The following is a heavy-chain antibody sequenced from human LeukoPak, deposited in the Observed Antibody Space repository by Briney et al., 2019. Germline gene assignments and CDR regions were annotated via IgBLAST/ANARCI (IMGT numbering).Heavy chain of an antibody. CDR3: ARSDYYYYMDV. Sequence: SEALSLTCAVYGGSFSGYYWSWIRQPPGKGLEWIGEINHSGSTNYNPSLKSRVTISVDTSKNQFSLKLSSVTAADTAVYYCARSDYYYYMDVWGKGTTVTVSS. CDR2: INHSGST. CDR1: GGSFSGYY. V-gene: IGHV4-34*01. J-gene: IGHJ6*03.